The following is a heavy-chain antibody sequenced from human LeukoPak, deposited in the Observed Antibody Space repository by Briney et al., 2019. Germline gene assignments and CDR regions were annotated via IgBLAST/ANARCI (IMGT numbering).Heavy chain of an antibody. V-gene: IGHV4-30-4*01. J-gene: IGHJ4*02. CDR1: GGSISSGDYY. CDR2: IYYSGST. CDR3: ARVLYYYDSNTGPDVDY. D-gene: IGHD3-22*01. Sequence: PSQTLSLTCTVSGGSISSGDYYWSWIRQPPGTGLEWIGYIYYSGSTYYNPSLKSRVTISVDTSKNQFSLKLSSVTAADTAVYYCARVLYYYDSNTGPDVDYWGQGTLVTVSS.